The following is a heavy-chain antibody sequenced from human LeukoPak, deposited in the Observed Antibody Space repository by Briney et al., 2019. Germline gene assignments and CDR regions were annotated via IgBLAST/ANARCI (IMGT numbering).Heavy chain of an antibody. CDR3: ARLVRRYCSGGSCYPIDY. CDR2: INHSGST. V-gene: IGHV4-34*01. J-gene: IGHJ4*02. Sequence: SETLSLTCAVYGGSFSGYYWSWIRQPPGKGLEWIGEINHSGSTNYNPSLKSRVTISVDTSKNRFSLKLSSVTAADTAVYYCARLVRRYCSGGSCYPIDYWGQGTLVTVSS. D-gene: IGHD2-15*01. CDR1: GGSFSGYY.